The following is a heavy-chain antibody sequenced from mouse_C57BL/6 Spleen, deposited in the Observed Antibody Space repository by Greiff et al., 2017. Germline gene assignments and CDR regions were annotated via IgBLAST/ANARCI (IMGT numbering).Heavy chain of an antibody. Sequence: QVQLQQSGPELVKPGASVKISCKASGYAFSSSWMNWVKQRPGKGLEWIGRIYPGDGDTNYNGKFKGKATLTADKSSSTAYMQLSSLTSEDSAVYCCALDSSGWFAYWGQGTLVTVSA. CDR1: GYAFSSSW. CDR2: IYPGDGDT. J-gene: IGHJ3*01. CDR3: ALDSSGWFAY. V-gene: IGHV1-82*01. D-gene: IGHD3-2*02.